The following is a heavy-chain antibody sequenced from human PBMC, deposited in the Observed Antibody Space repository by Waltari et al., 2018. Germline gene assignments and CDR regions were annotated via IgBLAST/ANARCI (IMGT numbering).Heavy chain of an antibody. J-gene: IGHJ4*02. Sequence: QVQLQESGPGLVKPSETLSLTCAVSGYSISSGYYWGWLRQPPGKGLEWIGSIYHSGRTYYTPALKSRATISVDSSKNQFTLRLSSVTAADTAVYYCTRIADGYGDYCVDYWGQGTLVTVSS. CDR3: TRIADGYGDYCVDY. D-gene: IGHD4-17*01. V-gene: IGHV4-38-2*01. CDR1: GYSISSGYY. CDR2: IYHSGRT.